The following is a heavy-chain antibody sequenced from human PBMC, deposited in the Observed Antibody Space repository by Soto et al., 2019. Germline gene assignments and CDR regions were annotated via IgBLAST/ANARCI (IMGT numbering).Heavy chain of an antibody. CDR2: IYYSGSS. CDR3: ARLAACTHYYFDY. CDR1: GDSIGSTNYY. J-gene: IGHJ4*02. D-gene: IGHD6-13*01. V-gene: IGHV4-39*01. Sequence: QLQLQESGPGLVKPSETLSLTCTVSGDSIGSTNYYWGWVRQPPGKGLEWIGSIYYSGSSYHNPSLKSRVTIAVDTSKNQFSLRVDSVTAAHTGVYYGARLAACTHYYFDYWGRGTLVTVSS.